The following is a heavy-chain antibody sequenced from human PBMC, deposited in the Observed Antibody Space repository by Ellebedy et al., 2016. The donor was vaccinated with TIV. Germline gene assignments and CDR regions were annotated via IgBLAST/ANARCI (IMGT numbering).Heavy chain of an antibody. D-gene: IGHD3-10*01. CDR2: ISAFNGDT. V-gene: IGHV1-18*04. J-gene: IGHJ5*02. CDR1: GYKFTSYR. Sequence: ASVKVSCKASGYKFTSYRISWARQAPGQGLEWMGWISAFNGDTNYAQKFQGRVTMTTDTLTSTAYMELRSLRSDETAVYYCARGFDERFDPWGQGTLVTVSS. CDR3: ARGFDERFDP.